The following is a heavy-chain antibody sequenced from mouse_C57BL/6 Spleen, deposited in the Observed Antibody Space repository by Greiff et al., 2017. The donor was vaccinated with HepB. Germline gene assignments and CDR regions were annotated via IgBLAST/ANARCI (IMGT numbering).Heavy chain of an antibody. CDR1: GYTFTSYG. CDR2: IYPRSGNT. CDR3: ARGDGKHWYFDV. J-gene: IGHJ1*03. Sequence: VQLQQSGAELARPGASVKLSCKASGYTFTSYGISWVKQRTGQGLEWIGEIYPRSGNTYYNEKFKGKATLTADKSSSTAYMELRSLTSEDSAVYFCARGDGKHWYFDVWGTGPTVTVSS. D-gene: IGHD2-1*01. V-gene: IGHV1-81*01.